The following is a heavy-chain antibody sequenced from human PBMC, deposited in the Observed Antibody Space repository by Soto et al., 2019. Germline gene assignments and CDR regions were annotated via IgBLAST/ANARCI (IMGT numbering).Heavy chain of an antibody. CDR1: GFSFDDYA. V-gene: IGHV3-23*01. Sequence: LRLSCAASGFSFDDYAMTWVRQATGKGLEWVSAISGSGDNTYYADSVKGRFTISRDNSKNTLYLQMNSLRAEDTAMYYCAKVRVKDYYYYAMDVWGQGTTVTVSS. D-gene: IGHD4-4*01. CDR3: AKVRVKDYYYYAMDV. J-gene: IGHJ6*02. CDR2: ISGSGDNT.